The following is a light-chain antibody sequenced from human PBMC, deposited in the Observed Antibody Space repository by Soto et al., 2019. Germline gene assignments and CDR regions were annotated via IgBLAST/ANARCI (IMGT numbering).Light chain of an antibody. Sequence: DIVLTQSPGTLSLSPGERATLSCRASQTVSSSLAWYQQKPGQAPRLLIFGASTRAAGFPDRFSGSGSGTDFTLTISRLDPEDFAVYYCQQYGSSPRTFGQGTKMEIK. V-gene: IGKV3-20*01. J-gene: IGKJ1*01. CDR3: QQYGSSPRT. CDR2: GAS. CDR1: QTVSSS.